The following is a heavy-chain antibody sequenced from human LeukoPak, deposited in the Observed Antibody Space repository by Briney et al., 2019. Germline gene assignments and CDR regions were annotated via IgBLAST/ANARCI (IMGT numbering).Heavy chain of an antibody. CDR2: MNPNSGNT. D-gene: IGHD2-2*01. J-gene: IGHJ6*03. Sequence: VKVSCKVSGYTFTSYDINWVRQATGQGLEWMGWMNPNSGNTGYAQKFQGRVTMTRNTSISTAYMELSSLRSEDTAVYYCARAHILVPAATYYYYMDVWGKGTTVTVSS. CDR3: ARAHILVPAATYYYYMDV. V-gene: IGHV1-8*01. CDR1: GYTFTSYD.